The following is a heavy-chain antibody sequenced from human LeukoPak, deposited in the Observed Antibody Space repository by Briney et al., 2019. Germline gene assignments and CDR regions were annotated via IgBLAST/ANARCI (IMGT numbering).Heavy chain of an antibody. D-gene: IGHD1-14*01. CDR1: GGSISSSSYY. Sequence: SETLSLTCTVSGGSISSSSYYWGWIRQPPGKGLEWIGSIYYSGSTYYNPSLKSQVTISVDTSRNQFSLKVTSVTAADTAVYYCARTGSYYYYYMDVWGKGATVTVSS. J-gene: IGHJ6*03. CDR2: IYYSGST. V-gene: IGHV4-39*01. CDR3: ARTGSYYYYYMDV.